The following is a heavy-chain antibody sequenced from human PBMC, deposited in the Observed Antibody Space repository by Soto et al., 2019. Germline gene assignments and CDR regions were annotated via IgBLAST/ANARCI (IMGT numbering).Heavy chain of an antibody. V-gene: IGHV3-23*01. J-gene: IGHJ4*02. CDR3: AKRSSSSTFDY. CDR2: ISGSDDST. Sequence: PGGSLRLSCAASGLTFSSYAMSWVRQAPGKGLEWVSVISGSDDSTYYADSVKGRFTISRDNSKNTLYLQMSSLRAEDTAVYYCAKRSSSSTFDYWGQGTLVTVSS. CDR1: GLTFSSYA. D-gene: IGHD6-6*01.